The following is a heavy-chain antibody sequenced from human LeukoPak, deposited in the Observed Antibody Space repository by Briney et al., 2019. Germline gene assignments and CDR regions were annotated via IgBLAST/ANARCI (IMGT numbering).Heavy chain of an antibody. D-gene: IGHD6-19*01. CDR1: GDAVSSNSAA. CDR2: TYYRSNWYN. CDR3: ARSGMYSSGWYRRLDY. V-gene: IGHV6-1*01. Sequence: SQTLSLTCAISGDAVSSNSAAWNWIRQSPSRGLEWLGRTYYRSNWYNDYAVAVKGRVTVNPDTSKNQFSLQLNSVTPEDTAVYYCARSGMYSSGWYRRLDYWGQGTLVTVSS. J-gene: IGHJ4*02.